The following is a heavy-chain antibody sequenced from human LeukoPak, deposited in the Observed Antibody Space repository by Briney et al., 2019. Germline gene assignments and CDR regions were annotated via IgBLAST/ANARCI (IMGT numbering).Heavy chain of an antibody. V-gene: IGHV3-33*01. CDR1: GFTFSSYG. CDR3: ARDQIAAADYYYYGMDV. Sequence: GGSLRLPCAASGFTFSSYGMHWVRQAPGKGLEWVAVIWYDGSNKYYADSVKGRFTISRDNSKNTLYLQMNSLRAEDTAVYYCARDQIAAADYYYYGMDVWGQGTTVTVSS. J-gene: IGHJ6*02. CDR2: IWYDGSNK. D-gene: IGHD6-13*01.